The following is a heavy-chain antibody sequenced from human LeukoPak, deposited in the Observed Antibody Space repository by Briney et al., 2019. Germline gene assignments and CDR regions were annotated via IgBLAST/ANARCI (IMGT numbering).Heavy chain of an antibody. CDR2: IWYDGIHK. D-gene: IGHD6-19*01. Sequence: QPGGSLRLSCAASGFIFSDYAIHWVRQAPGKGLEWVAAIWYDGIHKYYADSVKGRFTISRDNSKNTLYLQMNILRAEDSAIYYCARDRDHGDSRGWDFFDYWGLGTLVTVSS. CDR1: GFIFSDYA. CDR3: ARDRDHGDSRGWDFFDY. J-gene: IGHJ4*02. V-gene: IGHV3-30*19.